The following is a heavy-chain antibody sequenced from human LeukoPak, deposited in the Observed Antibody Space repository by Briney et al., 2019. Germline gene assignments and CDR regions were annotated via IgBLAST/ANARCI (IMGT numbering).Heavy chain of an antibody. V-gene: IGHV4-59*01. J-gene: IGHJ4*02. CDR2: IYYSGST. Sequence: SETLSLTCTVSGGSISSYYWSWIRQPPGQGLEWIGYIYYSGSTNYNPSLKSRVTISVDTSKNQFSLKLSSVTAADTAVYYCATYYYDSSGYYPVYYFDYWGQGTLVTVSS. D-gene: IGHD3-22*01. CDR1: GGSISSYY. CDR3: ATYYYDSSGYYPVYYFDY.